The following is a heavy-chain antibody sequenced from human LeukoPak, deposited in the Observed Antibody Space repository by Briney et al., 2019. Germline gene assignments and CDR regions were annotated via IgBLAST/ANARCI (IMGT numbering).Heavy chain of an antibody. V-gene: IGHV3-23*01. J-gene: IGHJ5*02. Sequence: GGSLRLSCAASGFTFSSYAMSWARQAPGKGLEWVSAIIGSGDNTYYADSVKGRFTISRDNSKNTLYLQMNDLRAEDTAVYYCATSPTFDPWGQGTLVTVSS. CDR1: GFTFSSYA. CDR3: ATSPTFDP. CDR2: IIGSGDNT.